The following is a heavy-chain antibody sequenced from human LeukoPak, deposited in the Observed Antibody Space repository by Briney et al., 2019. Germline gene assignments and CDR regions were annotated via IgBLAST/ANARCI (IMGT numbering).Heavy chain of an antibody. D-gene: IGHD6-13*01. Sequence: GGSLRLSCAASGFTFSSYAMHWVRQAPGKGLEWVAVISYDGSNKYYADSVKGRFTISRDNSKNTLYLQMNSLRAEDTAVYYCAREFRAPAVSSSWYLDFDYWGQGTLVTASS. CDR1: GFTFSSYA. CDR2: ISYDGSNK. J-gene: IGHJ4*02. V-gene: IGHV3-30-3*01. CDR3: AREFRAPAVSSSWYLDFDY.